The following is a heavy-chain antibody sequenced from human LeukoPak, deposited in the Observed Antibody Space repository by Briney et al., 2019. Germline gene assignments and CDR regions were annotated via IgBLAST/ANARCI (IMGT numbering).Heavy chain of an antibody. CDR2: IYYSRTT. D-gene: IGHD1-26*01. CDR3: VRRQWELQYFDL. J-gene: IGHJ2*01. V-gene: IGHV4-59*01. CDR1: GGFISSYY. Sequence: SETLSLTCTVSGGFISSYYWSWIRQPPGKGLEWIGYIYYSRTTEYNLSLKSRVTISADTSKNQFSLKLNSVTAADTAVYYCVRRQWELQYFDLWGRGTLVAVSS.